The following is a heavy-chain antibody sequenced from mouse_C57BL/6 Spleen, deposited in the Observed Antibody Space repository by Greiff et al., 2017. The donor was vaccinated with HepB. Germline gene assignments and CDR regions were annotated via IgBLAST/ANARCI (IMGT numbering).Heavy chain of an antibody. CDR3: ARDFYFDY. J-gene: IGHJ2*01. Sequence: QVQLQQPGAELVKPGASVKLSCKASGYTFTSYWMHWVKQRHGQGLEWIGMIHPNCGSTTYNEKFKSKATLTVDKSSSTAYMQLSSLTYVDSAVYDCARDFYFDYWGQGTTLTVSS. CDR2: IHPNCGST. V-gene: IGHV1-64*01. CDR1: GYTFTSYW.